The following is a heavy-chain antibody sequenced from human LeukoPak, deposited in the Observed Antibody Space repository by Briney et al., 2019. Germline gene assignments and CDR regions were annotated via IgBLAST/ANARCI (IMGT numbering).Heavy chain of an antibody. J-gene: IGHJ3*02. CDR3: ATSYYYDSPGSLDAFDI. D-gene: IGHD3-22*01. CDR1: GGSFSGYY. Sequence: SETLSLTCAVYGGSFSGYYWSWIRQPPGKGLEWIGEINHSGRTNYNPSLKSRVTISVDTSKNQFSLKLSSVTAADTAVYYCATSYYYDSPGSLDAFDIWGQGTMVTVSS. V-gene: IGHV4-34*01. CDR2: INHSGRT.